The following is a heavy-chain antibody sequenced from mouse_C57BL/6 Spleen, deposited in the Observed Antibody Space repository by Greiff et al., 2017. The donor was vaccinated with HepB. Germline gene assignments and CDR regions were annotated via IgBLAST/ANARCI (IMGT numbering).Heavy chain of an antibody. Sequence: QVQLKQPGAELVRPGSSVKLSCKASGYTFTSYWMHWVKQRPIQGLEWIGNIDPSDSETHYNQKFKDKATLTVDKSSSTAYMQLSSLTSEDSAVYYCARAGTENPWFAYWGQGTLVTVSA. CDR3: ARAGTENPWFAY. CDR2: IDPSDSET. CDR1: GYTFTSYW. D-gene: IGHD4-1*01. J-gene: IGHJ3*01. V-gene: IGHV1-52*01.